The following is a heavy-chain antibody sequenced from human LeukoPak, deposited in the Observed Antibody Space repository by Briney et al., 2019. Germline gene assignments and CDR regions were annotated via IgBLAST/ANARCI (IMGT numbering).Heavy chain of an antibody. D-gene: IGHD3-10*01. V-gene: IGHV4-39*01. J-gene: IGHJ4*02. Sequence: PSETLSLTCTVSGGSISSSSYYWGWIRQPPGKGLEWIGSIYYSGSTYYNPSLKSRVTISVDTSKNQFSLKLSSVTAADTAVYYCARLASGEYLHFDYWGQGTLVTVSS. CDR3: ARLASGEYLHFDY. CDR2: IYYSGST. CDR1: GGSISSSSYY.